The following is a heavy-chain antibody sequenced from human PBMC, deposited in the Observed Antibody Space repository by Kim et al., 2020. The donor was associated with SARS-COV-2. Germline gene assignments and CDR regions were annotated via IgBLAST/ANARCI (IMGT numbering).Heavy chain of an antibody. CDR3: ARGGAGRWVVVAFVFDS. V-gene: IGHV1-18*04. CDR1: GYGFTNFG. D-gene: IGHD3-22*01. J-gene: IGHJ4*02. Sequence: ASVKVSCKASGYGFTNFGINWVRQAPGQGLEWMGWVSPYHGKADYAEKFQDRVTMTTDTTTNTAYMELKSLTSEDTAVYYCARGGAGRWVVVAFVFDSWGQGSLVTVST. CDR2: VSPYHGKA.